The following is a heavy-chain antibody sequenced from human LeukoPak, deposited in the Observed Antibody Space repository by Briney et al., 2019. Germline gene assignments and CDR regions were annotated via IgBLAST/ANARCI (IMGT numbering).Heavy chain of an antibody. CDR3: VRGMDV. Sequence: GGSLRLSCAASGFMFDDYAMHWVRQVPGKGLEWVSGISWNSGRMEYADSVKGRFTISRDNAKNSLYLQMNSLRAEDTAVYYCVRGMDVWGQGTTVTVSS. CDR1: GFMFDDYA. V-gene: IGHV3-9*01. J-gene: IGHJ6*02. CDR2: ISWNSGRM.